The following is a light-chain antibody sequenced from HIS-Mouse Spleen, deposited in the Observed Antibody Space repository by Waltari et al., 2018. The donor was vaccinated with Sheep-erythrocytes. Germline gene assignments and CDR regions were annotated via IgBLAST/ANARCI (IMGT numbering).Light chain of an antibody. CDR2: EDS. Sequence: SYELTQPPLVSVSPGHTARINCSGHALPKKYAYWYQQKSCQAPVLVIYEDSKRPSGIPERFSGSSSGTMATLTISGAQVEDDADYYCYSTDSSGNHWVFGGGTKLTVL. V-gene: IGLV3-10*01. CDR1: ALPKKY. J-gene: IGLJ3*02. CDR3: YSTDSSGNHWV.